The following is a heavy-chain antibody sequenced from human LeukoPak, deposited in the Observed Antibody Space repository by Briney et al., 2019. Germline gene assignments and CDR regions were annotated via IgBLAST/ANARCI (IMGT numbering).Heavy chain of an antibody. CDR2: IYHSGST. V-gene: IGHV4-38-2*02. CDR1: GYSINSGYY. Sequence: PSETLSVTCTVSGYSINSGYYWGWIRQLPGKGLEWIGSIYHSGSTYYNPSLKSRVTISVDTSKNQFSLKLSSVTAADTAVYYCARVSNGAFDIWGQGTMVTVSS. CDR3: ARVSNGAFDI. J-gene: IGHJ3*02. D-gene: IGHD2-8*01.